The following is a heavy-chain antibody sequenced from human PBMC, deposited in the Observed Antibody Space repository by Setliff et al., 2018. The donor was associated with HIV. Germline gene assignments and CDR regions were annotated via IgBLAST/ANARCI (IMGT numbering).Heavy chain of an antibody. CDR3: AGGPGYCSGGTCYPGGWFDP. V-gene: IGHV4-39*07. D-gene: IGHD2-15*01. CDR1: GGSISSSNYY. J-gene: IGHJ5*02. CDR2: IYYSGST. Sequence: SETLSLTCTVSGGSISSSNYYWGWIRQPPGKGLEWIGSIYYSGSTYYNPSLKSRVTISVDTSKNQFSLKLSSVTAADTAVYYCAGGPGYCSGGTCYPGGWFDPWGQGTLVTVSS.